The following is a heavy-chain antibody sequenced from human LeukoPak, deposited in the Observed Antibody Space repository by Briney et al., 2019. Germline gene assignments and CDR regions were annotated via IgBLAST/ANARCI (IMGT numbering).Heavy chain of an antibody. Sequence: SETLSLTCTVSGGSISSSSYYWGWIRQPLGKGLEWIGSIYYSGSTYYNPSLKRRVTISVDTSKNQFSLQLNSVTPADTAVYYCARGFPGAARAFDIWGQGTVVTVSS. CDR1: GGSISSSSYY. J-gene: IGHJ3*02. CDR3: ARGFPGAARAFDI. V-gene: IGHV4-39*01. CDR2: IYYSGST. D-gene: IGHD6-6*01.